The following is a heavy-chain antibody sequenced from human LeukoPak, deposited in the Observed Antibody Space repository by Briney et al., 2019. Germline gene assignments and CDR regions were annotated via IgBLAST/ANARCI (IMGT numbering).Heavy chain of an antibody. CDR3: ARWGSGNDY. CDR1: GFTFDDYA. J-gene: IGHJ4*02. Sequence: GRSLRLSCAASGFTFDDYAMHWVRQAPGKGLEWVSGISWNSGSIGYADSVKGRFTISRDNAKNSLYLQMNSLRAEDTALYYCARWGSGNDYWGQETLVTVSS. CDR2: ISWNSGSI. D-gene: IGHD3-16*01. V-gene: IGHV3-9*01.